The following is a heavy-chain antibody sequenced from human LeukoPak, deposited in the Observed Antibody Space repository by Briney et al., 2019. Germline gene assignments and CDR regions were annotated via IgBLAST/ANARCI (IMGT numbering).Heavy chain of an antibody. CDR1: GFTFDDYA. Sequence: GRSLRLSCAASGFTFDDYAMHWVRQAPGKGLEWVSGISWNSGSIGYADSVKGRFTISRDNAKNSLYLQMNSLRAEDTAVYYCAKGMGDYFDYWGQGTLVTVSS. D-gene: IGHD3-16*01. J-gene: IGHJ4*02. V-gene: IGHV3-9*01. CDR2: ISWNSGSI. CDR3: AKGMGDYFDY.